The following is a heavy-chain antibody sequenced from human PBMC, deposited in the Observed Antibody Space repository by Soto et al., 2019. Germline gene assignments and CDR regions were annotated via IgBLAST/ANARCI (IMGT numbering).Heavy chain of an antibody. J-gene: IGHJ4*02. D-gene: IGHD4-17*01. CDR3: ARMHDYGKDY. Sequence: SETLSLTCTVSGGSISSSSYYWGWIRQPPGKGLEWIGSIYYSGSTYYNPSLKSRVTISVDTSKNQFSLKLSSVTAADTAVYYCARMHDYGKDYWGQGTLVTVSS. CDR2: IYYSGST. V-gene: IGHV4-39*01. CDR1: GGSISSSSYY.